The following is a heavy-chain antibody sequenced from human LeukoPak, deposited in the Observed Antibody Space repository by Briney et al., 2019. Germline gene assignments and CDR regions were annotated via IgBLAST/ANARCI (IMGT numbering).Heavy chain of an antibody. J-gene: IGHJ4*02. Sequence: PSETLSLTCAVYGGSFSGYYWSWIRQPPGKGLEWIGEINHSGSTNYNPSPKSRVTISVDTSKNQFSLKLSSVTAADTAVYYCARYSYGEYFDYWGQGTLVTVSS. CDR1: GGSFSGYY. V-gene: IGHV4-34*01. D-gene: IGHD5-18*01. CDR3: ARYSYGEYFDY. CDR2: INHSGST.